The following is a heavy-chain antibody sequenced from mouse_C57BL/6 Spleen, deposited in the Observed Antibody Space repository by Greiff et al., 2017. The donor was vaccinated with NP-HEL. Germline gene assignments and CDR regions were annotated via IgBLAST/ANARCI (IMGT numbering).Heavy chain of an antibody. CDR3: ARPQTAQAAWFAY. CDR1: GYTFTSYW. D-gene: IGHD3-2*02. Sequence: QVQLQQPGAELVKPGASVKLSCKASGYTFTSYWMHWVKQRPGQGLEWIGMIHPNSGSTNYNEKFKSKATLTVDKSSSTAYMQLSSLTSEDSAVYYCARPQTAQAAWFAYWGQGTLVTVSA. J-gene: IGHJ3*01. V-gene: IGHV1-64*01. CDR2: IHPNSGST.